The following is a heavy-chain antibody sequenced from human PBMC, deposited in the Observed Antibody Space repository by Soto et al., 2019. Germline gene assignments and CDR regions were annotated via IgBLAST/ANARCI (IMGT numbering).Heavy chain of an antibody. D-gene: IGHD3-10*01. Sequence: GGSLRLSCAASGFSFGNHGMQWVRQAPGKGLEWVAVISYDGNVKYYTDSVKGRFTISRDNSQSTLFLQMDSLRPEDAAVYYCAKDLKVSGGFHGSLNYYYGMDVWGQGTTVTVS. V-gene: IGHV3-30*18. CDR1: GFSFGNHG. CDR3: AKDLKVSGGFHGSLNYYYGMDV. J-gene: IGHJ6*02. CDR2: ISYDGNVK.